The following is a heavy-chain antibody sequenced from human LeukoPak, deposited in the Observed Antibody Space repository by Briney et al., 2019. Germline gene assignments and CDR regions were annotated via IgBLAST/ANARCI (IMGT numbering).Heavy chain of an antibody. D-gene: IGHD6-19*01. CDR3: ARGSVAGKRFGAFDI. J-gene: IGHJ3*02. CDR2: IKQDGSEK. CDR1: GFTFSSYW. V-gene: IGHV3-7*03. Sequence: GGSLRLSCAASGFTFSSYWMSWVRQAPGKGLEWVANIKQDGSEKYYVDSVKGRFTISRDNAKNSPYLQMNSLRAEDTAVYYCARGSVAGKRFGAFDIWGQGTMVTVSS.